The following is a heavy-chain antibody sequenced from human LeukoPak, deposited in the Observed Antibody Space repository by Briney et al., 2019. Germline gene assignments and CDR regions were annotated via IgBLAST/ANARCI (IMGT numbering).Heavy chain of an antibody. CDR2: INTSGST. CDR1: GGSISSGIYY. CDR3: ARRVEVVVVAATFDAFDI. V-gene: IGHV4-61*02. J-gene: IGHJ3*02. D-gene: IGHD2-15*01. Sequence: PSETLSLTCTVSGGSISSGIYYWSWIRQPAGKGLEWIGRINTSGSTNYNPSLKSRVTISVDTSKNQFSLKLSSVTAADTAVYYCARRVEVVVVAATFDAFDIWGQGTMVTVSS.